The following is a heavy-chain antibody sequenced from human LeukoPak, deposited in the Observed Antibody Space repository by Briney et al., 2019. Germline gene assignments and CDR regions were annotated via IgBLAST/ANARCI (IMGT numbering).Heavy chain of an antibody. CDR3: ARAVEGATTYYFDY. D-gene: IGHD1-26*01. V-gene: IGHV4-59*01. J-gene: IGHJ4*02. CDR1: GASISSYY. CDR2: IYYSGST. Sequence: SETLSLTCTVSGASISSYYWSWIRHPPGKGLEWIGYIYYSGSTNYNPSLKSRVTISVDTSKNQFSLKLSSVTAADTAVYYCARAVEGATTYYFDYWGQGTLVTVSS.